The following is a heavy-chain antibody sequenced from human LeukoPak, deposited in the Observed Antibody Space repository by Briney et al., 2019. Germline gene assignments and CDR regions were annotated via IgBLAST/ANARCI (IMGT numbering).Heavy chain of an antibody. CDR2: IIPIFGTA. D-gene: IGHD5-18*01. V-gene: IGHV1-69*13. CDR3: ARAGYTAMGPFDY. CDR1: GGTFSSYA. J-gene: IGHJ4*02. Sequence: GASVKVSCKASGGTFSSYAISWVRQAPGQGLEWMGGIIPIFGTANYAQKFQGRVTITAGESTSTAYMELSSLRSEDTAVYYCARAGYTAMGPFDYWGQGTLVTVSS.